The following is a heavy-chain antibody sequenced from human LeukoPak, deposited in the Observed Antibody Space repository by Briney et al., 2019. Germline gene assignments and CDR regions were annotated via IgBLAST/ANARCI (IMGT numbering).Heavy chain of an antibody. CDR3: ARQTSYYDILTGSAFDY. V-gene: IGHV5-10-1*01. CDR1: GYSFTSYW. D-gene: IGHD3-9*01. Sequence: GESLKISCKGSGYSFTSYWISWVRQMPGKGLEWMGRIDPSDSYTNYSPSFQGHVTIPADKSISTAYLQWSSLKASDTAMYYCARQTSYYDILTGSAFDYWGQGTLVTVSS. J-gene: IGHJ4*02. CDR2: IDPSDSYT.